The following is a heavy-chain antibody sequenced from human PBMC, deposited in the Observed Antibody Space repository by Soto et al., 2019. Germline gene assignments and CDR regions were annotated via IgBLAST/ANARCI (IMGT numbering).Heavy chain of an antibody. CDR3: VGGDYSGAGTFYLTDH. V-gene: IGHV3-74*01. CDR1: GVTFSNYW. D-gene: IGHD3-10*01. CDR2: INGDGSTT. J-gene: IGHJ4*02. Sequence: EVQLVESGGGLVQPGGSLRLSCTASGVTFSNYWMHWVRQAPGKGLVWVSRINGDGSTTTYADSVKGRFTISRDNAKNTMYLQMNSLRAEDTAVYYCVGGDYSGAGTFYLTDHWGQGTLVTVSS.